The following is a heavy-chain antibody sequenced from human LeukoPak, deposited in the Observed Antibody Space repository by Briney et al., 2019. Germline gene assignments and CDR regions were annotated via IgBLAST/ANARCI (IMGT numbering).Heavy chain of an antibody. CDR3: AKLIAAVDY. Sequence: GGSLRLSCAASGFTVSSNYMSWVRQAPGKGLEWVAVISYDGSNKYYADSVKGRFTISRDNSKNTLYLQMNSLRAEDTAVYYCAKLIAAVDYWGQGTLVTVSS. V-gene: IGHV3-30*18. CDR2: ISYDGSNK. J-gene: IGHJ4*02. D-gene: IGHD6-13*01. CDR1: GFTVSSNY.